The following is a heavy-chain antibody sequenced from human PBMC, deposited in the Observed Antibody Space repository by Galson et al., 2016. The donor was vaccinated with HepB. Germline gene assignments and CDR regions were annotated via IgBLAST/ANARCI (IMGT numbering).Heavy chain of an antibody. V-gene: IGHV4-59*01. CDR1: GGSMSNYY. CDR2: VYSDAST. D-gene: IGHD5-12*01. Sequence: SETLSLTCSVSGGSMSNYYWSWIRQPPGKALEWIGYVYSDASTSYTPSLKSRVTISVDLSKSQFSLKLNSVTTADTAMYYCARIGLDSGYWTPFDFWGLGILVTVSS. J-gene: IGHJ4*02. CDR3: ARIGLDSGYWTPFDF.